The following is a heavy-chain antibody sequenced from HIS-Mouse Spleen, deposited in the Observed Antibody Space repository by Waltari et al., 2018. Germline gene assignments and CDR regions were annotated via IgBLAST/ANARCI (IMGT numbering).Heavy chain of an antibody. V-gene: IGHV1-2*02. D-gene: IGHD5-18*01. Sequence: QVQLVQSGAEVKKPGASVKVSCKASGYTFTGSYMRWVRQAPGQGIEWMGWINPNSGGTNYAQKFQGRVTMTRDTSISTAYMELSRLRSDDTAVYYCARDVTRVYYFDYWGQGTLVTVSS. CDR1: GYTFTGSY. CDR2: INPNSGGT. CDR3: ARDVTRVYYFDY. J-gene: IGHJ4*02.